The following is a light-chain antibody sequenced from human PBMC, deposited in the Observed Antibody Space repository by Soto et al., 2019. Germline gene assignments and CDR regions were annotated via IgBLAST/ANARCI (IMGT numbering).Light chain of an antibody. CDR1: SSDVGGYNY. Sequence: QSALTQPASVSGSPGQSITISCTGTSSDVGGYNYVSWYQQHPGKAPKLMIYDVSNRPSGVSNRFSGSKFGNTASLTISGLQAEDEADYYCSSYRSSSTPVIFGGGTKLTVL. J-gene: IGLJ2*01. CDR3: SSYRSSSTPVI. CDR2: DVS. V-gene: IGLV2-14*01.